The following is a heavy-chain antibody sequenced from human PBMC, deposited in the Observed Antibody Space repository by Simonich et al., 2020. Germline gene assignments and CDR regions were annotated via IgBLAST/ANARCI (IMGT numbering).Heavy chain of an antibody. V-gene: IGHV3-23*01. CDR1: GFTFSSYA. CDR3: AKDLGERITMIVVVIDAFDI. D-gene: IGHD3-22*01. J-gene: IGHJ3*02. Sequence: GGGLVQPGGSLRLSCAASGFTFSSYAMSWVRQAPGKGLEWVSAINGSGGSTYYADSVKGRFTISRDNSKNTLYLQMNSLRAEDTAVYYCAKDLGERITMIVVVIDAFDIWGQGTMGTVSS. CDR2: INGSGGST.